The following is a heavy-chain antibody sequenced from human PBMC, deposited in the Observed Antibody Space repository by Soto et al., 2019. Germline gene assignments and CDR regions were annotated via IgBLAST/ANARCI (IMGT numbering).Heavy chain of an antibody. J-gene: IGHJ6*02. CDR1: GGTFSSYA. CDR2: IIPIFGTA. Sequence: QVQLVQSGAEVKKPGSSVKVSCKASGGTFSSYAISWVRQAPGQGLEWMGGIIPIFGTANYAQKFQGRVTITADESTSTAYMELSSLRSEDTAVYYCARGMGRGGFWEWLHGMDVWGQGTTVTVS. D-gene: IGHD3-3*01. V-gene: IGHV1-69*12. CDR3: ARGMGRGGFWEWLHGMDV.